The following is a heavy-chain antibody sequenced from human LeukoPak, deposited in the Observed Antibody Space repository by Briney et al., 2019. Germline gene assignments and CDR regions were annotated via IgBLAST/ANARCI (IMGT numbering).Heavy chain of an antibody. J-gene: IGHJ4*02. V-gene: IGHV1-18*01. CDR1: GYTFTSYG. CDR2: ISAYNGNT. D-gene: IGHD5-18*01. CDR3: ARGRVTIQLWPAYYFDN. Sequence: ASVKVSCKASGYTFTSYGISWVRQAPGQGLEWMGWISAYNGNTNYAQKLQGRVTMTTDTSTSTAYMELRSLRSDDTAVYYCARGRVTIQLWPAYYFDNWGQGTLVTVSS.